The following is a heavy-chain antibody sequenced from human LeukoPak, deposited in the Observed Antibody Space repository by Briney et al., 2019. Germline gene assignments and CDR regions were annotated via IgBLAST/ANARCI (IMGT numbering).Heavy chain of an antibody. CDR3: ARDHTDYYDSSGYYH. D-gene: IGHD3-22*01. V-gene: IGHV3-21*01. Sequence: GGSLRLSCAASGFTFSSYSMNWVRQAPGKGLEWVSSISSSSSYIYYADSVKGRFTIPRDNAKNSLYLQMNSLRAEDTAVYYCARDHTDYYDSSGYYHWGQGTLVTVSS. J-gene: IGHJ4*02. CDR2: ISSSSSYI. CDR1: GFTFSSYS.